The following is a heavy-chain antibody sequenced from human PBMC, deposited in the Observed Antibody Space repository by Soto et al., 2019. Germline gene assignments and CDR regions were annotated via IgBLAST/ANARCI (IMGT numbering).Heavy chain of an antibody. CDR2: IWYDGSNK. V-gene: IGHV3-33*01. J-gene: IGHJ4*02. CDR3: AREHPPDSGGYLY. CDR1: GFIFSSYG. D-gene: IGHD3-22*01. Sequence: QVQLVESGGGVVQSGRSLRLSCAASGFIFSSYGMLWVRQAPGKGLEWVASIWYDGSNKYYADSVKGRFTISRDNSKNMLYLQMNSLRADDTAVYYCAREHPPDSGGYLYWGQGILVTVSS.